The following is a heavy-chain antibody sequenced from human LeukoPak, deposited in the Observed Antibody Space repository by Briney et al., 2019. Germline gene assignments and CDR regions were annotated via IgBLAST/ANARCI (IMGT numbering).Heavy chain of an antibody. CDR3: ARDPGASYYYYSYMDV. CDR1: GFTFSSYE. J-gene: IGHJ6*03. CDR2: VSGSASAI. Sequence: GGSLRVSCAASGFTFSSYEMNWVRQPPGKGLEWVSYVSGSASAIFYADSVKGRFTVSRDNAKNSLYLQMNSLRAEDTAVYYCARDPGASYYYYSYMDVWGKGTTVTVSS. V-gene: IGHV3-48*03. D-gene: IGHD7-27*01.